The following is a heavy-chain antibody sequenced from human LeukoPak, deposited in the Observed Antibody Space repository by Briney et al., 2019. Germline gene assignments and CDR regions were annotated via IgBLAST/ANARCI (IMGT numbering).Heavy chain of an antibody. J-gene: IGHJ4*02. CDR3: ARVGGNYEGLIDY. CDR2: ISAYNGYT. CDR1: GYTFTNFP. D-gene: IGHD1-26*01. V-gene: IGHV1-18*01. Sequence: GASVKVSCKASGYTFTNFPIGWVRQAPGQGLEWMGWISAYNGYTKYAPSLQGRVTMTTDTSKSTAYMQLRSLRSDNTAMYYCARVGGNYEGLIDYWGQGTLVTVSS.